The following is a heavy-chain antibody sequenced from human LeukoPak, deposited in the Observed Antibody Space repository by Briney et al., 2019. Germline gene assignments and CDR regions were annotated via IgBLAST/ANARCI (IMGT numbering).Heavy chain of an antibody. CDR1: GYSFTGYY. J-gene: IGHJ4*02. Sequence: ASVKVSCKASGYSFTGYYIHWVRQAPGQGLEWMGWINPHSDDTNYAQRFQGRVTMTRDTSISTVYMELSGLTFDDTAVYYCARDGPCSSASCRNFDSWGQGALVTVSS. D-gene: IGHD2-2*01. CDR3: ARDGPCSSASCRNFDS. V-gene: IGHV1-2*02. CDR2: INPHSDDT.